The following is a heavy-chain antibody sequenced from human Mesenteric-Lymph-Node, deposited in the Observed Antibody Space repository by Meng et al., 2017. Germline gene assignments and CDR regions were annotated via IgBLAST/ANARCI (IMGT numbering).Heavy chain of an antibody. CDR2: ISAYNGNT. D-gene: IGHD1-14*01. CDR1: GYIFNNYC. J-gene: IGHJ5*02. Sequence: QGPVGQSGEEVKKPGATVKGSCKASGYIFNNYCVRWVRPAPGQGPEWMGWISAYNGNTNYAQNFQGRFTMTTDTSTSTAYMELRSLRSDDTAVYYCARDLPGGTKGTWLDLWGQGTLVTVSS. CDR3: ARDLPGGTKGTWLDL. V-gene: IGHV1-18*01.